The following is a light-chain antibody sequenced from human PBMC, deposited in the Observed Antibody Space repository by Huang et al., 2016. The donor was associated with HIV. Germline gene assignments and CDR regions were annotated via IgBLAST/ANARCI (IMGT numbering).Light chain of an antibody. CDR2: SAS. V-gene: IGKV1D-8*03. CDR3: QQYHAFPLT. Sequence: VIWMTQSPPLVSSSTGDRFTINCRVGQDINTYLAWYQQKPGKAPELLIYSASVLQDGGPSRFNGSGSGTQFSLTIRCLQTEDFATYFCQQYHAFPLTFGAGTKVEI. J-gene: IGKJ4*01. CDR1: QDINTY.